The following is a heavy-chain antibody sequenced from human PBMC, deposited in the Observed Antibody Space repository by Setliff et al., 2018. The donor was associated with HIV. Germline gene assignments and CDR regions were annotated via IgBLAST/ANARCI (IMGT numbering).Heavy chain of an antibody. CDR3: ARDKDEDYGSTSFDY. Sequence: PGGSLRLSCAASGFTFRDYYMSWLRQAPGKGLEWVSYISRDGNTIYYADSVKGRFTISRDNAKNSLYLQLNSLRPEDTAVYYCARDKDEDYGSTSFDYWGQGILVTVSS. CDR2: ISRDGNTI. V-gene: IGHV3-11*01. J-gene: IGHJ4*02. CDR1: GFTFRDYY. D-gene: IGHD4-17*01.